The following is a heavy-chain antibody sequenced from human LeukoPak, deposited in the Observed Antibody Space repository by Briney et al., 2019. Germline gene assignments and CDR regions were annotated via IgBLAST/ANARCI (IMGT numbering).Heavy chain of an antibody. CDR1: GGTSSTYT. CDR3: ARVDRYNFYLDV. J-gene: IGHJ6*03. V-gene: IGHV1-69*05. Sequence: ASVKVSCKASGGTSSTYTITWVRQAPGQGLEWMGGIIPIFRTPNYAQKFQGRVTITTDESTSTAYMELSSLKSDDTAIYYCARVDRYNFYLDVWGKGTTVTVSS. CDR2: IIPIFRTP.